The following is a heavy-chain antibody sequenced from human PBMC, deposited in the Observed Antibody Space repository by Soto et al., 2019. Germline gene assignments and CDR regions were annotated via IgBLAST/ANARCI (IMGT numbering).Heavy chain of an antibody. D-gene: IGHD1-7*01. CDR1: GYTFTGYH. CDR3: ARTPKTGSTHHDAFDI. J-gene: IGHJ3*02. CDR2: INPNSRGT. Sequence: ASVNASSKASGYTFTGYHIHWVRQAPGQGLVWMGWINPNSRGTNYAQKFQGWVTMTRDTSISTAYMELSRLSADDTAVYYCARTPKTGSTHHDAFDIWGQGTMVAVS. V-gene: IGHV1-2*04.